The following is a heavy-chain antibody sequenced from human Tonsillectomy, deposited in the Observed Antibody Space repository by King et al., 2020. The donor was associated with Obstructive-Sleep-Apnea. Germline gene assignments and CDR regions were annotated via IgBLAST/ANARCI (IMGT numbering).Heavy chain of an antibody. CDR2: IYYSGST. J-gene: IGHJ2*01. Sequence: QLQESGPGLVKPSETLSLTCTVSGGSISSSSYYWGWIRQPPGKGLEWIGSIYYSGSTYYNPSLKSRVTISVDTSKNQFSLKLSSVTAADTAVYYCARDIGVLDIVVVVAATDWYFDLWGRGTLVTVSS. CDR1: GGSISSSSYY. CDR3: ARDIGVLDIVVVVAATDWYFDL. D-gene: IGHD2-15*01. V-gene: IGHV4-39*07.